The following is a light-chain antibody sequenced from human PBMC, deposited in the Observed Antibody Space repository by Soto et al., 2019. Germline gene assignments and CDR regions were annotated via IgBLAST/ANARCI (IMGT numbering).Light chain of an antibody. V-gene: IGLV2-14*01. CDR1: SSDVGGYND. Sequence: QSVLTQPASVSGSPGQSITISCTGTSSDVGGYNDVSWYQQHPGKAPKLMIYEVSNRPSGVSNRFSGSKSGNTASLTISGLQAEDEADYYCSSYTSSSRGVFGGGTKLTVL. CDR3: SSYTSSSRGV. J-gene: IGLJ2*01. CDR2: EVS.